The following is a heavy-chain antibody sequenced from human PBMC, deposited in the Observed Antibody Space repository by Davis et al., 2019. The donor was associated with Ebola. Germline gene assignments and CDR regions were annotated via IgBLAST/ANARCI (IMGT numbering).Heavy chain of an antibody. CDR2: MNPNSGNT. V-gene: IGHV1-8*01. D-gene: IGHD1-26*01. J-gene: IGHJ4*02. CDR3: ARVGATWGYFDY. CDR1: GYTFTSYD. Sequence: ASVKVSCKASGYTFTSYDINWVRQATGQGLEWMGWMNPNSGNTGYAQKFQGRVTMTRNTSISTAYMELSSLRSEDTAVYYCARVGATWGYFDYWGQGTLVTVSS.